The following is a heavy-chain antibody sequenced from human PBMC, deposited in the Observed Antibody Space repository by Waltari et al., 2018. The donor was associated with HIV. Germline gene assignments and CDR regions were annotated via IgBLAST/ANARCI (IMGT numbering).Heavy chain of an antibody. V-gene: IGHV4-59*01. CDR3: ARDRTPDFGDYLDPYNYFAMDV. J-gene: IGHJ6*02. CDR1: GDSINSYY. Sequence: QVQLQESGPGLVKPSETLSLTCTVSGDSINSYYWSWIRQPPGKGLEWIGSVHYSGNTNYNPSLKRRVTISLDTSKKQFSLKLSSVTAADTAVYYCARDRTPDFGDYLDPYNYFAMDVWGQGTTVTVSS. D-gene: IGHD4-17*01. CDR2: VHYSGNT.